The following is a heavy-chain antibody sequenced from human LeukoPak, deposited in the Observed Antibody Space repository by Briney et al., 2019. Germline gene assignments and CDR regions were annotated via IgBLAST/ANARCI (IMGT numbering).Heavy chain of an antibody. CDR2: ISAYNGNT. D-gene: IGHD2-2*01. V-gene: IGHV1-18*01. J-gene: IGHJ4*02. CDR1: GYTFTSYG. Sequence: ASVKVSCKASGYTFTSYGISWVRQAPGQGLEWMEWISAYNGNTNYAQKLQGRVTMTTDTSTSTAYMELRSLRSDDTAVYYCARGSPRLGYCSSTSCFDFDYWGQGTLVTVSS. CDR3: ARGSPRLGYCSSTSCFDFDY.